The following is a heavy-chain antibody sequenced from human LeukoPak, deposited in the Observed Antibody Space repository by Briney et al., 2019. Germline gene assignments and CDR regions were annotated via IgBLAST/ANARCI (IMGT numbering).Heavy chain of an antibody. D-gene: IGHD3-10*01. CDR3: ASVPYGSGSYRDY. Sequence: SETLSLTCTVSGGSISTYYWSWIRQPPGKGLQWIGYIYYRGSATYNPSLKSRVTISVDTSKNQFSLNLTSVTAADTAVYYCASVPYGSGSYRDYWGQGTLVTVSS. V-gene: IGHV4-59*12. CDR2: IYYRGSA. J-gene: IGHJ4*02. CDR1: GGSISTYY.